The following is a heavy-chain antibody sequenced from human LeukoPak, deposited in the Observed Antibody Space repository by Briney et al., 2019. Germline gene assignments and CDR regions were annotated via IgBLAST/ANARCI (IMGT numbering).Heavy chain of an antibody. V-gene: IGHV1-3*01. D-gene: IGHD2-2*01. J-gene: IGHJ4*02. CDR3: ARAVCRSTSCYAALDY. CDR1: GYTFTSYA. Sequence: GASVKVSCKASGYTFTSYAMHWVRQAPGQRLEWMGWINAGNGNTKYSQKFQGRVTITRDTSASTAYMELSSLRSEDTAVYYCARAVCRSTSCYAALDYWGQGTLVTVSS. CDR2: INAGNGNT.